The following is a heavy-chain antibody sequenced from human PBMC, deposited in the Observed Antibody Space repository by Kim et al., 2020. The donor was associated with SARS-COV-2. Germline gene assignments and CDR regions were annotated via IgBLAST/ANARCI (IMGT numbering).Heavy chain of an antibody. J-gene: IGHJ6*02. V-gene: IGHV3-53*01. D-gene: IGHD2-21*02. CDR1: GFTFSSTD. CDR2: IYGGGGT. CDR3: VRDGGDWYGMDV. Sequence: GGSLRLSCAASGFTFSSTDMSWVRQAPGKGLEWVSFIYGGGGTYYADPAKGRFTISRDNSKSTLYHQLNSLRAEDTAAYYCVRDGGDWYGMDVWGQGTT.